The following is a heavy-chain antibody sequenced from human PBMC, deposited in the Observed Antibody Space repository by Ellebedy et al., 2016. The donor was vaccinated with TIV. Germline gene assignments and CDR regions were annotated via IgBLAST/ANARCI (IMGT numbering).Heavy chain of an antibody. J-gene: IGHJ4*02. CDR3: AKEREPAVAADY. V-gene: IGHV3-30*02. Sequence: PGGSLRLSCAASGFTFGRYGMHWVRQAPGKGLEWVAFIRYDGSNKYYADSVKGRFTISRDNSKNTLYLQMNSLRAEDTALYYCAKEREPAVAADYWGQGTLVTVSS. CDR2: IRYDGSNK. D-gene: IGHD6-19*01. CDR1: GFTFGRYG.